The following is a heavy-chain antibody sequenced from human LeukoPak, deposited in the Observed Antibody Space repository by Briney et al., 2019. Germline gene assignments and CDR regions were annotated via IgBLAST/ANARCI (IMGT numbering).Heavy chain of an antibody. CDR2: IYYSGST. CDR1: GGSISSYY. CDR3: AKLLNFAFDI. Sequence: SETLSLTCTVSGGSISSYYWNWIRQPPGKELEWIGYIYYSGSTNYNPSLKSRVTISVDTSKNQFSLKLSSVTAADTAVYYCAKLLNFAFDIWGQGTMVTVSS. J-gene: IGHJ3*02. V-gene: IGHV4-59*01. D-gene: IGHD3-10*01.